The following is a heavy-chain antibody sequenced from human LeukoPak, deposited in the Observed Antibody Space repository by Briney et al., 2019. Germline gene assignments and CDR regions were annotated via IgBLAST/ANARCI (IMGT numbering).Heavy chain of an antibody. Sequence: GGTLRLSCAASGFTFSSYGMSWVRQAPGKGLEWVSAISGSGGSTYYADSVKGRFTISRDNSKNTLYLQMNSLRAEDTAVYYCAKDRGEEKYYYYYYMDVWGKGTTVTISS. D-gene: IGHD3-16*01. CDR2: ISGSGGST. V-gene: IGHV3-23*01. CDR1: GFTFSSYG. CDR3: AKDRGEEKYYYYYYMDV. J-gene: IGHJ6*03.